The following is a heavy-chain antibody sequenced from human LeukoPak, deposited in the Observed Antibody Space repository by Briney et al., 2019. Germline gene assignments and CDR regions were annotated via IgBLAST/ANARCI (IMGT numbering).Heavy chain of an antibody. J-gene: IGHJ4*02. CDR3: ARGANIVVVVAAHNGKYYFDY. CDR2: ISAYNGNT. Sequence: GASVKVSCQASGYTFTGYYMHWVRQAPGQGLEWMGWISAYNGNTNYAQKLQGRVTMTTDTSTSTAYMELRSLRSDDTAVYYCARGANIVVVVAAHNGKYYFDYWGQGTLVTVSS. V-gene: IGHV1-18*04. D-gene: IGHD2-15*01. CDR1: GYTFTGYY.